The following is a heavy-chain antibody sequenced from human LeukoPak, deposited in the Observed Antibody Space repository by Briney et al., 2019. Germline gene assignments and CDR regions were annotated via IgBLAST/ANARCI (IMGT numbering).Heavy chain of an antibody. CDR3: ARVRSVVVPAATYYYYYYGMDV. J-gene: IGHJ6*02. V-gene: IGHV4-34*01. CDR1: GGSFSGYY. Sequence: SETLSLTCGVYGGSFSGYYWSWIRQPPGKGLEWIGEINHSGSTNYNPSLKSRVTISVDTSKNQFSLKLSSVTAADTAVYYCARVRSVVVPAATYYYYYYGMDVWGQGTTVTVSS. D-gene: IGHD2-2*01. CDR2: INHSGST.